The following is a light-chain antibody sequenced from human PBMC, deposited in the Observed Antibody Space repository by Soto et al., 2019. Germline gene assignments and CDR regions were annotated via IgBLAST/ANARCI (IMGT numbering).Light chain of an antibody. J-gene: IGKJ4*01. V-gene: IGKV1-9*01. CDR2: AAS. CDR1: QGISSY. Sequence: DIHLTQSPSFLSASVGDRVTITCRASQGISSYLAWYQQKPGKAPKLLIYAASTLQSGVPSRFSGSGSGTEFTLTISSLQPEDFATYYCQQLRTFGGGTKLEIK. CDR3: QQLRT.